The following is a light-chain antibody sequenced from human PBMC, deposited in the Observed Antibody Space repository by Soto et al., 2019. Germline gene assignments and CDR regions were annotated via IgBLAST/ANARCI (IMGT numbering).Light chain of an antibody. J-gene: IGLJ1*01. V-gene: IGLV2-14*01. CDR1: SSDVGGYNS. CDR2: DVS. CDR3: SSYTTGGSYV. Sequence: QSVLTQPASVSGSPGLSIAISCTGTSSDVGGYNSVSWYQQHPGKAPKLMIYDVSNRPSGVSNRFSGSKSGNTASLTIFGLQAEDEGDYYCSSYTTGGSYVFGTGTKVTVL.